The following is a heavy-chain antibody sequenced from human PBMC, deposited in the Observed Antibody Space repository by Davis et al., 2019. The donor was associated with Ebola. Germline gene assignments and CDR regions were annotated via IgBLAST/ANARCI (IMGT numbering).Heavy chain of an antibody. CDR3: AKVMARGLIVAYYGMDV. D-gene: IGHD3-10*01. CDR1: GFMFSSYA. V-gene: IGHV3-30*02. Sequence: GESLKISCSVSGFMFSSYAMHWVRQAPGKGLEWVAFIQYDGSNKYYVDSVKGRFTISRDISNNTLSLQMNGLRAEDTAVYYCAKVMARGLIVAYYGMDVWGQGTTVIVSS. CDR2: IQYDGSNK. J-gene: IGHJ6*02.